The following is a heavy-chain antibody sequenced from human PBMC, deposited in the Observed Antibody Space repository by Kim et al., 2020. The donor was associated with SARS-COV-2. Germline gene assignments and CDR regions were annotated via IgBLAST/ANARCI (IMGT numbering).Heavy chain of an antibody. CDR1: GYTFTGYY. CDR2: INPNSGGT. D-gene: IGHD3-3*01. Sequence: ASVKVSCKASGYTFTGYYMHWVRQAPGQGLEWMGWINPNSGGTNYAQKFQGRVTMTRDTSISTAYMELSRLRSDDTAVYYCARDASSARFLEWLPPYFDYWGQGTLVTVSS. V-gene: IGHV1-2*02. J-gene: IGHJ4*02. CDR3: ARDASSARFLEWLPPYFDY.